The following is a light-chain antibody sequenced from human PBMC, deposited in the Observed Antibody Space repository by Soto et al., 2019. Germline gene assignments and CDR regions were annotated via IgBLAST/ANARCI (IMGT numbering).Light chain of an antibody. CDR3: QQYGSSPPNT. CDR2: GAS. J-gene: IGKJ2*01. CDR1: QSVSSSY. V-gene: IGKV3-20*01. Sequence: EIVLTQSPGTLSVSPGERATLSCRASQSVSSSYLAWYQQKPGQAPRLLIYGASGRATGIPDRFSGSGSGTDFTLTISILEPEDFAVYYCQQYGSSPPNTFGQGTKLEIK.